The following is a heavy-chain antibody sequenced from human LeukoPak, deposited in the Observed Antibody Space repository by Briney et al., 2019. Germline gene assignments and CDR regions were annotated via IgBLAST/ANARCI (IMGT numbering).Heavy chain of an antibody. CDR2: IYLSGTT. J-gene: IGHJ4*02. CDR1: GNSISSGHY. Sequence: PSETLSLTCSVSGNSISSGHYWGWIRQTPGKGLEWIGSIYLSGTTYYNPPLKSRVTISVDTSKNQFSLKLSSVTAADTAVYFCARIFFDHWGQGTLVTVSS. V-gene: IGHV4-38-2*02. CDR3: ARIFFDH.